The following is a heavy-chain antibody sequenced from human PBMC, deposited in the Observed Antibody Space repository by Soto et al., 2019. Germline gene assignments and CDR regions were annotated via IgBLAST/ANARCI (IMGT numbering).Heavy chain of an antibody. J-gene: IGHJ4*02. CDR2: IGTAGDT. D-gene: IGHD6-13*01. CDR3: AKSQEIGTHFFDS. V-gene: IGHV3-13*01. Sequence: GVSLRLYCEASGFTFSGFDMHWVRQPTGKGLEWVSSIGTAGDTYYAVSVKGRFTISRDNAKNSLSLQMNSLRAGDMAVYFCAKSQEIGTHFFDSWGQGNQVTASS. CDR1: GFTFSGFD.